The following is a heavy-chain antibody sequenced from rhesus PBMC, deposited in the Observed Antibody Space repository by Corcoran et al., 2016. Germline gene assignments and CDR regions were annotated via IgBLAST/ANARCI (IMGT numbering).Heavy chain of an antibody. CDR2: INDNSGST. CDR3: ARKYSGSRNRFDV. D-gene: IGHD6-25*01. Sequence: QVQLQESGPGLVKPSETLSLTCAVSGASISSYWWSWIRQSPGKGLEWIGEINDNSGSTYYNPSLKSRVTISKDASKNQFSLKVNSVTAADTAVYYCARKYSGSRNRFDVWGPGVLVTVSS. V-gene: IGHV4-80*01. J-gene: IGHJ5-1*01. CDR1: GASISSYW.